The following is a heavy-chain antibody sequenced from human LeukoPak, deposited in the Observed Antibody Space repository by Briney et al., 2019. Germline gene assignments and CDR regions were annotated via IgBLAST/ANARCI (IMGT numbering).Heavy chain of an antibody. D-gene: IGHD3-10*01. V-gene: IGHV3-33*01. CDR2: IWYDGSNK. J-gene: IGHJ6*02. CDR3: ARDRVQIGGWNYYGSGSPSGYGMDV. CDR1: GFTFSNYG. Sequence: GGSLRLSCAASGFTFSNYGMHWVRQAPGKGLEWVAVIWYDGSNKYYAESVKGRFTISRDNSKNTLYLQMNSLRAEDTAVYYCARDRVQIGGWNYYGSGSPSGYGMDVWGQGTTVTVSS.